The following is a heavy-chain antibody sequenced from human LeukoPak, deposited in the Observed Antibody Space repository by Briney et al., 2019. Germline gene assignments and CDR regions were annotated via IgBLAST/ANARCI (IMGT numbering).Heavy chain of an antibody. J-gene: IGHJ6*02. CDR1: GYTFTGYY. V-gene: IGHV1-2*02. D-gene: IGHD3-3*01. CDR3: ARYPIFGVVVDKGMDV. Sequence: ASVKVSCKASGYTFTGYYMHWVRQAPGQGLEWMGWINPNSGGTNYAQKFQGRVTMTRDTSISTAYMELSRLRSDDTAVYYCARYPIFGVVVDKGMDVWGQGTTVTVSS. CDR2: INPNSGGT.